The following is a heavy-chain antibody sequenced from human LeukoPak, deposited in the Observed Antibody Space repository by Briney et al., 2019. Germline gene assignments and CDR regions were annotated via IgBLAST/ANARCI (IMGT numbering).Heavy chain of an antibody. J-gene: IGHJ6*02. CDR3: ATVRRGSSGWYADV. V-gene: IGHV3-33*01. D-gene: IGHD6-19*01. Sequence: GGSLRLSCVASGFTFRNYGMHWVRQAPGKGLEWVAVIWYDGSKQNYADSMKDRFTISRDNSKSTLYLQMNSLRAEDTAVYYCATVRRGSSGWYADVWGRGTTVTVSS. CDR1: GFTFRNYG. CDR2: IWYDGSKQ.